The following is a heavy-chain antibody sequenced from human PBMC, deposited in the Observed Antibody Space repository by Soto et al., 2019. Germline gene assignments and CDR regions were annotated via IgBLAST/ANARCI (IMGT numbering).Heavy chain of an antibody. CDR1: GGSISSSNW. CDR2: IYHSGST. D-gene: IGHD3-10*01. J-gene: IGHJ6*02. V-gene: IGHV4-4*02. CDR3: ARGRLLWFGEDEQVLDV. Sequence: SETLSLTSAVSGGSISSSNWWSWVRQPPGKGLEWIGEIYHSGSTNYNPSLKSRVTISVDKSKNQFSLKLSSVTAADTAVYYCARGRLLWFGEDEQVLDVWGQGTTVTVSS.